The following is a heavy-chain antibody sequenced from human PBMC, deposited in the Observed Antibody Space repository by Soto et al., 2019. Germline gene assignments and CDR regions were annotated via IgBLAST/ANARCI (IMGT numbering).Heavy chain of an antibody. V-gene: IGHV3-23*01. CDR1: GFTFSRHA. Sequence: EVQLLESGGGLVQPGGSLRLSCTASGFTFSRHAMTWVRQAPGKGLEWVSGLSDSGGSIYYADSVKGRFTISRDNSMNTLYLQTNTLRAEDTAIYYCAKVSSSWYAGFFDLWGQGTLVTVSS. J-gene: IGHJ4*02. CDR2: LSDSGGSI. D-gene: IGHD6-13*01. CDR3: AKVSSSWYAGFFDL.